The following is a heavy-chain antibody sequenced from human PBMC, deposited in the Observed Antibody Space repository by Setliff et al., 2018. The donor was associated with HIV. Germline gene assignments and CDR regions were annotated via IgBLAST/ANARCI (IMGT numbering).Heavy chain of an antibody. D-gene: IGHD3-10*01. CDR1: GYTFTSYY. V-gene: IGHV1-46*01. J-gene: IGHJ4*02. CDR2: ISTSAGST. CDR3: ARGRKDLTMVRVPNFDY. Sequence: ASVKVSCKASGYTFTSYYMHWVRQAPGQGLEWMGIISTSAGSTNYAQKFLGRVTLTRDTSLNTFYMELTNLRSEDTAFYYCARGRKDLTMVRVPNFDYWGQGTLVTVSS.